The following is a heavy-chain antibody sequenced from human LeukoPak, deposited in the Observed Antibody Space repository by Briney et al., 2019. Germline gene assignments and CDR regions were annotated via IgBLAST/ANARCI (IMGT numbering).Heavy chain of an antibody. J-gene: IGHJ6*03. CDR1: GGTFSSYA. V-gene: IGHV1-69*05. Sequence: GASVKVSCKASGGTFSSYAISWVRQAPGQGLEWMGGIIPIFGTANYAQKSQGRVTITTDESTSTAYMELSSLRSEDTAVYYCARVSYDFWSGAYYYYMDVWGKGTTVTVSS. CDR2: IIPIFGTA. CDR3: ARVSYDFWSGAYYYYMDV. D-gene: IGHD3-3*01.